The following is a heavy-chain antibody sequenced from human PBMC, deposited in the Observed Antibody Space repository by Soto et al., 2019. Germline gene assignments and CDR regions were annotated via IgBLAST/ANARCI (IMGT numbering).Heavy chain of an antibody. J-gene: IGHJ3*02. V-gene: IGHV3-23*01. Sequence: EVQLLESGGGLVQPGGSLRLSCAASGFTFSSYAMSWVRQAPGKGLEWVSAISGSGGSTYYADSVKGRFTISRDNSKNTLYLQMHSLRAEDTAVYYCAKDYRYCSSTSCYDAFDIWGQGTMVTVSS. D-gene: IGHD2-2*01. CDR3: AKDYRYCSSTSCYDAFDI. CDR1: GFTFSSYA. CDR2: ISGSGGST.